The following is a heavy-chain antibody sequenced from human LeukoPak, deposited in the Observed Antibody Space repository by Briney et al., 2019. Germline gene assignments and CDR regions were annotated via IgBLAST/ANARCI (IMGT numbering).Heavy chain of an antibody. J-gene: IGHJ5*02. Sequence: GGSLRLSCAASGFTVSSNYMSWVRQAPGKGLEWVSVIYSGGSTYYADSVKGRFTISRDNSKNTLYLQMNSLRAEDAAVYYCARDAKAGEWELLAWGQGTLVTVSS. CDR2: IYSGGST. V-gene: IGHV3-66*02. CDR3: ARDAKAGEWELLA. D-gene: IGHD1-26*01. CDR1: GFTVSSNY.